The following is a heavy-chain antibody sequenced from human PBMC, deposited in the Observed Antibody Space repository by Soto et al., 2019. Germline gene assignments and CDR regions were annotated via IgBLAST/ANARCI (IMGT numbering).Heavy chain of an antibody. D-gene: IGHD1-1*01. V-gene: IGHV4-4*07. CDR2: IYATGTT. CDR1: GASISGFY. CDR3: VRDGTKTLRDWFDP. J-gene: IGHJ5*02. Sequence: PSETLSLTCTVSGASISGFYWSWIRKSTGKGLEWIGRIYATGTTDYNPSLKSRVMMSVDTSKKQFSLKLRSVTAADTAVYYCVRDGTKTLRDWFDPWGQGISVTVSS.